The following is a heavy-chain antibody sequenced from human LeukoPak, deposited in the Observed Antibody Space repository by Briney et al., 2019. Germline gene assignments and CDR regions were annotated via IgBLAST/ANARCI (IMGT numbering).Heavy chain of an antibody. Sequence: GGSLRLSCAASRFPFSSYWMHWVRQAPGKGLVWVSRINSDGSITTYADSVKGRFTIYRDNSKNTLYLQMNSLGAEDTAVYYCVQDWAWGAFAYWGQGTLVTVSS. J-gene: IGHJ4*02. CDR3: VQDWAWGAFAY. CDR2: INSDGSIT. CDR1: RFPFSSYW. D-gene: IGHD7-27*01. V-gene: IGHV3-74*03.